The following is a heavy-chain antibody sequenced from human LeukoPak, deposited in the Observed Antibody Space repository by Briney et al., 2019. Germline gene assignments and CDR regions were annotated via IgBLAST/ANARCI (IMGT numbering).Heavy chain of an antibody. CDR2: IYYSGST. CDR1: GGSISSGGYY. D-gene: IGHD3-22*01. Sequence: SETLSLTCTVSGGSISSGGYYWSWIRQHPGKGLEWIGYIYYSGSTYYNPSLKSRVTISVDTSKNQFSLKLSSVTAADTAVYYCARGDSSGHYVNYFDYWGQGTLVTVSS. CDR3: ARGDSSGHYVNYFDY. J-gene: IGHJ4*02. V-gene: IGHV4-31*03.